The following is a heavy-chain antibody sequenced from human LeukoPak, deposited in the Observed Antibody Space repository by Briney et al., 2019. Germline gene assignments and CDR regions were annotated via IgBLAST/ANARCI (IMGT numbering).Heavy chain of an antibody. D-gene: IGHD6-6*01. CDR1: DFMFSVYA. CDR2: ISNDGKRK. CDR3: ARRRLGVITRPFDY. V-gene: IGHV3-30*04. J-gene: IGHJ4*02. Sequence: GRSLRLSCVASDFMFSVYAMHWVRQVPGRGLEWLAFISNDGKRKQYADSMKGRSTISRDNSKNTLYLQMNSLRSEDTAVYFCARRRLGVITRPFDYWGQGTLVTVSA.